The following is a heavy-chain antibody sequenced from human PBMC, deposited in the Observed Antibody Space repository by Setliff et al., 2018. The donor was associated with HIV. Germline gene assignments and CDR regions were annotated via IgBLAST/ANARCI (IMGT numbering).Heavy chain of an antibody. CDR1: GDSIRSNNYY. CDR2: IHYSRST. D-gene: IGHD3-22*01. Sequence: NPSETLSLTCNVSGDSIRSNNYYWGWIRQPPGKGREWIGNIHYSRSTSYNPSFKNRGTFSVDTSKNQFSLDLSSVTAADTAVYYCASLFHDTSAPWLNYFDHWGQGTLVTVSS. CDR3: ASLFHDTSAPWLNYFDH. V-gene: IGHV4-39*01. J-gene: IGHJ4*02.